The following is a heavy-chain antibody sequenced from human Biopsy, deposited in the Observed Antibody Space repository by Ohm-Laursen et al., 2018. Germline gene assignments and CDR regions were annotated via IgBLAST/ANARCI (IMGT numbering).Heavy chain of an antibody. CDR1: GYTLTELS. V-gene: IGHV1-24*01. J-gene: IGHJ4*02. Sequence: ASVKVSCKISGYTLTELSIHWVRQAGGKGLEWMGGFDREERKTVYAEKFQGRVTMTEDTSTDTVYMEVTSLRSDDTAVYYCATGPYYDTRFYYNVRPFDFWGQGTLVTVSS. CDR2: FDREERKT. D-gene: IGHD3-10*01. CDR3: ATGPYYDTRFYYNVRPFDF.